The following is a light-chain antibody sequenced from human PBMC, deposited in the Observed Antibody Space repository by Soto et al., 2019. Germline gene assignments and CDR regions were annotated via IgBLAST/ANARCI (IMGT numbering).Light chain of an antibody. CDR2: GAS. CDR1: QSVRNN. Sequence: EVVMSQCPATLSESPGERATVPCRASQSVRNNLAWYQQKRGQAPSLLIYGASTRATGIPARFSGSGYGTEFTLTISSLQSEDFAVYYCQQYNNWPLTFGGGTKVDIK. CDR3: QQYNNWPLT. J-gene: IGKJ4*01. V-gene: IGKV3-15*01.